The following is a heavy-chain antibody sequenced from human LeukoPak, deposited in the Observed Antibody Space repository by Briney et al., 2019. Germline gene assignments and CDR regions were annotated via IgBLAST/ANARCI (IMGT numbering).Heavy chain of an antibody. CDR2: ISYSGST. J-gene: IGHJ4*02. D-gene: IGHD3-9*01. V-gene: IGHV4-59*12. CDR3: ARISLTGYAPISGYFDY. CDR1: GGSISGYY. Sequence: SETLSLTCTVSGGSISGYYWSWIRQPPGKGLEWIGHISYSGSTRYNSSLNSRVTISVDTSKNQFSLKLNSVTAADTAVYYCARISLTGYAPISGYFDYWGQGTLVTVSS.